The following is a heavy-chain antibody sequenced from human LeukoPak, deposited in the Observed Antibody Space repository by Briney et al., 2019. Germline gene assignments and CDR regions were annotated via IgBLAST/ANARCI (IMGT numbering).Heavy chain of an antibody. CDR1: GYTFTGYY. D-gene: IGHD2-15*01. Sequence: GASVKVSCKASGYTFTGYYMHWVRQAPGQGLEWMGRINPNSGGTNYAQKFQGRVTMTRDTSISTAYMELSRLRPDDTAVYYCASSLYCSGGSCYKWYYYMDVWGKGTTVTVSS. CDR2: INPNSGGT. J-gene: IGHJ6*03. CDR3: ASSLYCSGGSCYKWYYYMDV. V-gene: IGHV1-2*06.